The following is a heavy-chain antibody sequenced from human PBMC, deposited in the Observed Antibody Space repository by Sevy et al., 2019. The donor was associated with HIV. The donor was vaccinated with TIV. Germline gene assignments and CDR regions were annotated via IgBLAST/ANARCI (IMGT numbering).Heavy chain of an antibody. D-gene: IGHD1-26*01. CDR2: ITGSGGST. CDR3: AKREGATYYYYYGMDV. Sequence: GGSLRLSYAASGFTFSSSAMSWVRQAPGKGLEWVSGITGSGGSTYYADSVKGRFTISRDNSKNTLYLQMNSLRAEDTAVYYCAKREGATYYYYYGMDVWGQGTMVTVSS. V-gene: IGHV3-23*01. J-gene: IGHJ6*02. CDR1: GFTFSSSA.